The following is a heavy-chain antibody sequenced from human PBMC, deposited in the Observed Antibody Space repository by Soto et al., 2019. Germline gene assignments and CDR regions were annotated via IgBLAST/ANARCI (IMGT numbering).Heavy chain of an antibody. CDR1: GYSISGGNY. CDR2: LYHIGST. V-gene: IGHV4-38-2*01. D-gene: IGHD2-2*01. Sequence: SETLSLTCAVSGYSISGGNYWAWIRQPPGRGLEWIGSLYHIGSTHYNTSLKSRVTISVDTSKNHFSLELSSVTAADTAIYYCRSSTSCYDESCVDVWGQGTMVTVSS. J-gene: IGHJ6*02. CDR3: RSSTSCYDESCVDV.